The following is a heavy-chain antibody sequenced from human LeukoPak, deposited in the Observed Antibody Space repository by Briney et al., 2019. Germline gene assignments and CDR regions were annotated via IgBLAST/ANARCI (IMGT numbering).Heavy chain of an antibody. J-gene: IGHJ4*02. CDR2: IYYSGST. CDR3: ARAGGVTGTTDYFDY. CDR1: GGSISSYY. D-gene: IGHD1-7*01. Sequence: SETLSLTCTVSGGSISSYYWSWIRQPPGKGLEWIGYIYYSGSTNYNPPLKSRVTISVDTSKNQFSLKLSSVTAADTAVYYCARAGGVTGTTDYFDYWGQGTLVTVSS. V-gene: IGHV4-59*01.